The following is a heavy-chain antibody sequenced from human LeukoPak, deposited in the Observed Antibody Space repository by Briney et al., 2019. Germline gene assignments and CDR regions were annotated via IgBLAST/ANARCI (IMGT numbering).Heavy chain of an antibody. CDR3: AREHSFDWNYAYDP. CDR2: INPNSGGT. Sequence: GASVKVSCMASGYTFTGYYMHWVRQAPGQGLEWMGWINPNSGGTNYAQKFQGRVTMTRDTSISTAYMELSRLRSDDTAVYYCAREHSFDWNYAYDPWGQGTLVTVSS. V-gene: IGHV1-2*02. CDR1: GYTFTGYY. J-gene: IGHJ5*02. D-gene: IGHD1-7*01.